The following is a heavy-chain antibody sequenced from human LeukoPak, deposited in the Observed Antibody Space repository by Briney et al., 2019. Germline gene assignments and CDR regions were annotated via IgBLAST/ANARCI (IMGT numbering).Heavy chain of an antibody. CDR3: AKEMATIRAFDF. V-gene: IGHV3-23*01. CDR1: GFTFTTYA. Sequence: PGGSLRLSCAASGFTFTTYAMSWVRQAPGKGLEWVSVISGSGSSTYYADSVKGRFTISTDNSKNTLYLQMNSLRSEDTAVYYCAKEMATIRAFDFLGQGTMVTVSS. D-gene: IGHD5-24*01. CDR2: ISGSGSST. J-gene: IGHJ3*01.